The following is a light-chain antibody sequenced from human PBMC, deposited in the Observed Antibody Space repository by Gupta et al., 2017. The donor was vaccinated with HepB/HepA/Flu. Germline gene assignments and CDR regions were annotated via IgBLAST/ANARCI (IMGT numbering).Light chain of an antibody. Sequence: QSALTQPASVSGSPGQSITISCTGTNNDIGKFDLVSWYQQRPGEVRKLLIHSVSLWPSGISARFSGSKSGTTASLTISGLTADDEAEYYCCSYAGGFTFVFGSGTVVTVL. CDR3: CSYAGGFTFV. J-gene: IGLJ1*01. V-gene: IGLV2-23*02. CDR2: SVS. CDR1: NNDIGKFDL.